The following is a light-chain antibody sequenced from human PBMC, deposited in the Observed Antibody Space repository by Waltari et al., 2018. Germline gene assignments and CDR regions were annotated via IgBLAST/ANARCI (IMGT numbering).Light chain of an antibody. Sequence: DIQMTQPPSRLPASVGDRAPTTSRASQSVKNNLAWYQQAPGKAPKVLIHKASRLESGAPSRFSGSGYGTEFTLTISSLQPDDFATYYCQEYDSLPVTFGGGTKVEI. CDR3: QEYDSLPVT. CDR2: KAS. V-gene: IGKV1-5*03. J-gene: IGKJ4*01. CDR1: QSVKNN.